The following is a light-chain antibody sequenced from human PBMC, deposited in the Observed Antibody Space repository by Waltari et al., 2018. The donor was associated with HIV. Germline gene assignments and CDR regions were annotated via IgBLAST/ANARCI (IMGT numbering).Light chain of an antibody. Sequence: QSALTQPASVSGSPGQSIPISCTGTSSDIGIFNYVSWYQQHPGKAPKLMISDVSNRPSGVSSRFSGSKSGNTASLTISGLQAEDEADYYCTSFTRSSTWVFGGGTKLTVL. V-gene: IGLV2-14*03. CDR3: TSFTRSSTWV. CDR2: DVS. J-gene: IGLJ3*02. CDR1: SSDIGIFNY.